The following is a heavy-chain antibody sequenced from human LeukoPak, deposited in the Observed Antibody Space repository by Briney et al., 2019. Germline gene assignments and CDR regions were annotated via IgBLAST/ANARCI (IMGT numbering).Heavy chain of an antibody. J-gene: IGHJ4*02. Sequence: GGSLRLSCAVSGFIVSSSYMTWVRQAPGKGLEWVARIKTKTDGGTTDYAAPVKGRFTISRDDSKNTVYLLMNSLKTEDTAVYYCVSQYFDYWGQGTLVTVSS. CDR3: VSQYFDY. CDR1: GFIVSSSY. CDR2: IKTKTDGGTT. V-gene: IGHV3-15*01.